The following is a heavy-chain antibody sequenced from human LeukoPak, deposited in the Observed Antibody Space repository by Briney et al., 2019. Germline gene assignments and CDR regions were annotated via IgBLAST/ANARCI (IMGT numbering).Heavy chain of an antibody. D-gene: IGHD1-26*01. CDR1: GGSFSGYY. CDR3: ARGPIVGATTSSYWYFDL. Sequence: SETLSLTCAVYGGSFSGYYWSWIRQPPGKGLEWIGEINHSGSTNYNPSLKSRVTISVDTSKNQFSLKLSSVTAADTAVYYCARGPIVGATTSSYWYFDLWGRGTLVTVSS. J-gene: IGHJ2*01. CDR2: INHSGST. V-gene: IGHV4-34*01.